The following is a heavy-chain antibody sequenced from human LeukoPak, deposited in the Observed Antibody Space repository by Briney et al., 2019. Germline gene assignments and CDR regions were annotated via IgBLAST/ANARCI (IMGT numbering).Heavy chain of an antibody. CDR3: ARQPLDYFDY. Sequence: SETLSLTCTVSGGSVSDTGYFWGWIRQPPGKGLEWIGSIYYSGSTYYNASLKSRITISVDTSKNQLSLKLGSVTAADTAVYYCARQPLDYFDYWGQGTLVTVSS. CDR1: GGSVSDTGYF. CDR2: IYYSGST. V-gene: IGHV4-39*01. J-gene: IGHJ4*02.